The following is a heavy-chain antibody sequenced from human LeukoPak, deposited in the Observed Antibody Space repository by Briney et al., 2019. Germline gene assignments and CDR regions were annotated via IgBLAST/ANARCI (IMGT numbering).Heavy chain of an antibody. D-gene: IGHD2-15*01. J-gene: IGHJ4*02. CDR2: INPNSGGT. Sequence: ASVKVSCKASGYTFTGYYMHWVRQAPGQGLEWMGWINPNSGGTNYAQKFQGRVTMTRDTSISTAYMELSRLRSDDTAVYYCARDRGGWYCSGGSCYSIPYFDYWGQGTLVTVSS. V-gene: IGHV1-2*02. CDR1: GYTFTGYY. CDR3: ARDRGGWYCSGGSCYSIPYFDY.